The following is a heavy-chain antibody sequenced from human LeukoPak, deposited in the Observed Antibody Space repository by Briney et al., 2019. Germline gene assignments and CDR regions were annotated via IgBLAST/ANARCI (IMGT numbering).Heavy chain of an antibody. J-gene: IGHJ4*02. CDR3: ARGRGGSYHY. V-gene: IGHV3-74*01. CDR2: INTDGRTT. Sequence: GGSLTLSCAASGFTFSNDRMHWVRQAPGKGLVWVSRINTDGRTTTYADSVKGRLTISRDNAKNTLYLQMNSLRVEDTAVYYCARGRGGSYHYWGQGTLVTVSS. CDR1: GFTFSNDR. D-gene: IGHD1-26*01.